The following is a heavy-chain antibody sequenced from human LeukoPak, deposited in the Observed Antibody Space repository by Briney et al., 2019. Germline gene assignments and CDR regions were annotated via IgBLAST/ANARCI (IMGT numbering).Heavy chain of an antibody. V-gene: IGHV1-2*02. Sequence: ASVKVSCKASGYTFTSYGISWVRQAPGQGLEWMGWINPNSGGTNYAQKFQGRVTMTRDTSISTAYMELSRLRSDDTAVHYCARDRHIVVVPAAVYELDYWGQGTLVTVSS. CDR1: GYTFTSYG. J-gene: IGHJ4*02. D-gene: IGHD2-2*01. CDR2: INPNSGGT. CDR3: ARDRHIVVVPAAVYELDY.